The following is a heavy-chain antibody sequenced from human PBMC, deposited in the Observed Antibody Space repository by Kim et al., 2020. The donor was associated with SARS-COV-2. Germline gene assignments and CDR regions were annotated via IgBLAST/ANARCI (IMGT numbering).Heavy chain of an antibody. V-gene: IGHV7-4-1*02. Sequence: ASVKVSCKASGYTFTSYAMNWVRQAPGQGLEWMGWINTNTGNPTYAQGFTGRFVFSLDTSVSTAYLQISSLKAEDTAVYYCARDCADYYGSGADAFDIWGQGTMVTVSS. CDR2: INTNTGNP. J-gene: IGHJ3*02. CDR1: GYTFTSYA. D-gene: IGHD3-10*01. CDR3: ARDCADYYGSGADAFDI.